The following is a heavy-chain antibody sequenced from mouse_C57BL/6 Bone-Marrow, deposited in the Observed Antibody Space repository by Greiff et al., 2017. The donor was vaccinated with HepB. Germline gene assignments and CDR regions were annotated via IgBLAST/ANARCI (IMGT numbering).Heavy chain of an antibody. CDR3: AREKDAMDY. Sequence: VQLQQPGAELVKPGASVKLSCKASGYTFTSYWMHWVKQRPGQGLEWIGMIHPNSGSTNYNEKFKSKTTLTVDKSSSTAYMQLSSLTSEDTAVYYSAREKDAMDYWGQGTSVTVSS. J-gene: IGHJ4*01. CDR1: GYTFTSYW. CDR2: IHPNSGST. V-gene: IGHV1-64*01.